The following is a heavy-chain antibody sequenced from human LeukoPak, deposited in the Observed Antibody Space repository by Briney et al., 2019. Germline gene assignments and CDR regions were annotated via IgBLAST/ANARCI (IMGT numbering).Heavy chain of an antibody. Sequence: SVKVSCKASGDTFSSYAISWVRQAPGQGLEWMGRIIPILGIANYAQKFQGRVTITADKSTSTAYMELSNLRSEDTAVYYCARSPLGIAPNFDYWGQGTLVTVSS. CDR3: ARSPLGIAPNFDY. CDR2: IIPILGIA. V-gene: IGHV1-69*04. CDR1: GDTFSSYA. D-gene: IGHD6-13*01. J-gene: IGHJ4*02.